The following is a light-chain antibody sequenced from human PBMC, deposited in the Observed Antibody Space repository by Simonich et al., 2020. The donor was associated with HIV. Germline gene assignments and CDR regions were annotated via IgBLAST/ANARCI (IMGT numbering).Light chain of an antibody. V-gene: IGKV2-30*02. Sequence: DVVMTQSPIYLPVTLGPPASISCRSSQSLVHSAGDTYLNVFQQRPGQSPRRLIFKVYNRDSGVPDRCSGSGSGTDCTLKISSVEAEDVGVYYCMQGTHWPRTFGQGTKVEIK. J-gene: IGKJ1*01. CDR2: KVY. CDR3: MQGTHWPRT. CDR1: QSLVHSAGDTY.